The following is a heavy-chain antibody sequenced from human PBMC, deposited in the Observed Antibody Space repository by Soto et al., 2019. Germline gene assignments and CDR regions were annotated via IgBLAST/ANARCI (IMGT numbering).Heavy chain of an antibody. D-gene: IGHD2-21*02. V-gene: IGHV3-74*01. CDR1: GFNFTNHW. CDR3: ARESGDWPLNWFDP. Sequence: VHLVESGGGLVQPGGSLRLSCAASGFNFTNHWMHWVRQAPGKGLVWVSRITSDGKSKAYAESVKGRFAISRDNAKNTVYLQTNGLTVEDTAVYYCARESGDWPLNWFDPWGQGTLVTVSS. J-gene: IGHJ5*02. CDR2: ITSDGKSK.